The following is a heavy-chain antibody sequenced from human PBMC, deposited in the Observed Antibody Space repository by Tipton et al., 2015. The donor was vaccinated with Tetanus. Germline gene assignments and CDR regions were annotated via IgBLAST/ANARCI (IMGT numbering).Heavy chain of an antibody. J-gene: IGHJ6*02. CDR1: GITFIEYS. Sequence: QVQLVQSGPEVKKPGSSVKVSCKASGITFIEYSVAWVRQAPGQGLEWMGGISAYNGKTKYAQKLQGRVTMTTDRSASTAYMDLRRLRPDDTAVYYCARVQEQRIYFYGMDVWGQGTTVTVSS. D-gene: IGHD6-25*01. CDR2: ISAYNGKT. CDR3: ARVQEQRIYFYGMDV. V-gene: IGHV1-18*01.